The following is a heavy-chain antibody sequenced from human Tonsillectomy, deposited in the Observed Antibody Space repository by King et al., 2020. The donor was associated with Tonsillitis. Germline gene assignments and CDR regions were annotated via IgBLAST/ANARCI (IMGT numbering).Heavy chain of an antibody. CDR2: ISSSGSSI. J-gene: IGHJ4*02. D-gene: IGHD2/OR15-2a*01. Sequence: VQLVESGGGLVQPGGSLRLSCAASGFSFSSYEMNWVRQAPGKGLEWVSYISSSGSSIYYADSVEGRFTISSDNAKNSLYLQMNLRAEDTAVYYFARGNPRISFDYWGQGTLVTVSS. CDR1: GFSFSSYE. CDR3: ARGNPRISFDY. V-gene: IGHV3-48*03.